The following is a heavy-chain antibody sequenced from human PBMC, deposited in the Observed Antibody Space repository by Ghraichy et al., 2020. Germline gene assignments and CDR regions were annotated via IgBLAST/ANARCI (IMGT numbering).Heavy chain of an antibody. V-gene: IGHV1-69*04. D-gene: IGHD5-18*01. CDR3: AREIQQLWFLFGY. Sequence: SVKVSCKASGGTFSSYAISWVRQAPGQGLEWMGRIIPILGIANYAQKFQGRVTITADKSTSTAYMELSSLRSEDTAVYYCAREIQQLWFLFGYWGQGTLVTVFS. CDR1: GGTFSSYA. J-gene: IGHJ4*02. CDR2: IIPILGIA.